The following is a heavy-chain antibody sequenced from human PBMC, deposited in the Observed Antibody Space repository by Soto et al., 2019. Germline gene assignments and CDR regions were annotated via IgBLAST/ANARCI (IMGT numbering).Heavy chain of an antibody. CDR3: ARATSRTTPREGSSSFDY. V-gene: IGHV1-46*01. Sequence: QVQLVQSGAEVKKPGASVKVSCKASGYTFTRYYIHWVRQAPGQGLEWMGIINPSGGSTRYAQKLQGRVTMNRDTSTRKVYMELRSLRSEDTAVYYCARATSRTTPREGSSSFDYWGQGTLVTRSS. CDR2: INPSGGST. D-gene: IGHD1-26*01. J-gene: IGHJ4*02. CDR1: GYTFTRYY.